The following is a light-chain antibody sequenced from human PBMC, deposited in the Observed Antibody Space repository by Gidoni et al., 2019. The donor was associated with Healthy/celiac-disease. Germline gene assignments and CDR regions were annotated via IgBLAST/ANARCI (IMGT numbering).Light chain of an antibody. Sequence: QSVLTQPPSASGTPGQWVTISCSGSSSNIGSNTVYWYQQLPGTAPKLLIYSNNQRPSGVPDRFSGSKSGTSASLAISGLQSEDEADYYCAAWDDILNGVVFGGGTKLTVL. V-gene: IGLV1-44*01. J-gene: IGLJ2*01. CDR3: AAWDDILNGVV. CDR2: SNN. CDR1: SSNIGSNT.